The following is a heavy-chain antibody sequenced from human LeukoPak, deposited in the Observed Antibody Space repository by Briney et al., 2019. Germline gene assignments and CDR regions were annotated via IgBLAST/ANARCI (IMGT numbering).Heavy chain of an antibody. D-gene: IGHD3-3*01. J-gene: IGHJ5*02. CDR1: GFTFSSYA. CDR2: ISGSGGST. CDR3: AKGGIFGVVITYNWFDP. V-gene: IGHV3-23*01. Sequence: GGSLRLSCAASGFTFSSYAMSWVRQAPGKGLEWVSAISGSGGSTYYADSVKGRFTISRDNSKNTLYLQMNSLRAEDTAVYYCAKGGIFGVVITYNWFDPWGQGTLVTVSS.